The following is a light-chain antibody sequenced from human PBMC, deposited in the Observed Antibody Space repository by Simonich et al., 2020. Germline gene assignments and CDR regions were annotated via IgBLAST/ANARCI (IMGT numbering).Light chain of an antibody. CDR1: SGSISSNY. CDR2: EDN. Sequence: NFMLTQPHSVSESPGKTVTISCTRSSGSISSNYVKWYQPRPGNAPTTVIYEDNQRPSGVPDRFSGSIDSSSNSASLTISGLKTEDEADYYCQSYDSSNPVVFGGGTKLTVL. CDR3: QSYDSSNPVV. J-gene: IGLJ2*01. V-gene: IGLV6-57*03.